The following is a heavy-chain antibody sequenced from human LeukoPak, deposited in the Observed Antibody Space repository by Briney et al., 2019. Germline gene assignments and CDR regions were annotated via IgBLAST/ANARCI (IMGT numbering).Heavy chain of an antibody. CDR2: INPDGRDT. V-gene: IGHV3-7*01. J-gene: IGHJ1*01. D-gene: IGHD2-21*02. CDR1: GFTFNRCW. Sequence: PGGSLRLSFVVSGFTFNRCWMNWGRQAPGKGLEWVAHINPDGRDTYYVDSVKGRFTISRDNAQNSMYLQMNSLRVEDTAVYYCTSWGDTTAEYFQRWGQGTLVTVSS. CDR3: TSWGDTTAEYFQR.